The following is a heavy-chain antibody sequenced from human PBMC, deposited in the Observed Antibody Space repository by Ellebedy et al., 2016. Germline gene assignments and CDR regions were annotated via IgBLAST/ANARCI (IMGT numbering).Heavy chain of an antibody. CDR1: GFTFSDYA. V-gene: IGHV3-33*01. Sequence: GGSLRLSCAASGFTFSDYAMHWVRQAPGKGPEWVAVIWSDGTKKYYTDSVRGRFTISRDTSKNTLYMRMDSLRAEDTAVYYCTRGGAVAGGFDYWGQGTLVTVSS. D-gene: IGHD6-19*01. J-gene: IGHJ4*02. CDR2: IWSDGTKK. CDR3: TRGGAVAGGFDY.